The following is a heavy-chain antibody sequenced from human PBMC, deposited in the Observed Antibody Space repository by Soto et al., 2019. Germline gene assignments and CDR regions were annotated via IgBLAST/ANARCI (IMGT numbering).Heavy chain of an antibody. CDR1: GFTFSSYA. CDR2: MSYDGSNK. CDR3: ARESFDYGDLLTGDY. D-gene: IGHD4-17*01. Sequence: QVQLVESGGGVVQPGRSLRLSCAASGFTFSSYAMHWVRQAPGKGLEWVAVMSYDGSNKYYADSVKGRFTISRDNSKNTLYLQMNSLRAEDTAVYYCARESFDYGDLLTGDYWGQGTLVTVSS. V-gene: IGHV3-30-3*01. J-gene: IGHJ4*02.